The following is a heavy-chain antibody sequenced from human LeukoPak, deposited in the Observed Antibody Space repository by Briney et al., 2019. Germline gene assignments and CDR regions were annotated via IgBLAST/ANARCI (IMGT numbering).Heavy chain of an antibody. Sequence: GGSLRLSCAASGFTFSDYYMSWIRQAPGKGLEWVSYISSSGSTIYYADSVKGRFTISRDNAKNSLYLQMYSLRAEDTAVYYCAVSVGATSEWFDPWGQGTLVTVSS. CDR3: AVSVGATSEWFDP. V-gene: IGHV3-11*04. J-gene: IGHJ5*02. CDR2: ISSSGSTI. D-gene: IGHD1-26*01. CDR1: GFTFSDYY.